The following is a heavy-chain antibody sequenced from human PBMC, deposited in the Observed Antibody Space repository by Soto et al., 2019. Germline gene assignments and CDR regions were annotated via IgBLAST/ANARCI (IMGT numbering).Heavy chain of an antibody. V-gene: IGHV4-30-4*01. CDR1: GGSISSGDYY. CDR2: IYYSGST. D-gene: IGHD2-8*01. J-gene: IGHJ4*02. CDR3: ARADPMVYAIARFDY. Sequence: PSETLSLTCTVSGGSISSGDYYWSWIRQPPGKGLEWIGYIYYSGSTYYNPSLKSRVTISVDTSKSQFSLKLSSVTAADTAVYYCARADPMVYAIARFDYWGQGTLVTVPS.